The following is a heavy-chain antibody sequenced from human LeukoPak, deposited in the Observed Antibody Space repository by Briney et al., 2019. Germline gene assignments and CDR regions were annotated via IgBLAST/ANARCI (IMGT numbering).Heavy chain of an antibody. V-gene: IGHV7-4-1*02. CDR3: ARDLYDWFDP. CDR2: INTNTGNP. J-gene: IGHJ5*02. Sequence: ASVKVSCKASGYTFTNYAMNWVRQAPGQGLEWMGWINTNTGNPTYAQGFTGRFVFSLDTSVTTAYLQISSLKAEDTAVYYCARDLYDWFDPWGQGTLVTVSA. D-gene: IGHD2-8*01. CDR1: GYTFTNYA.